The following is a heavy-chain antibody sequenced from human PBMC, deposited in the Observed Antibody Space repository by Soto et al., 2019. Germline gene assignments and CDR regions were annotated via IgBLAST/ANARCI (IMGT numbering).Heavy chain of an antibody. Sequence: QVQLQESGPGLVKPSQTLSLTCTVSGGSISSGGYYWSWIRQHPGKGLEWIGYIYYSGSTYYNPSLRGRVNISVKKSKNHFSLKLSSVTDADTAVYYCARGDPHGLRYFDGGHWFDSWGQGTLVTVSS. D-gene: IGHD3-9*01. J-gene: IGHJ5*01. CDR2: IYYSGST. V-gene: IGHV4-31*03. CDR3: ARGDPHGLRYFDGGHWFDS. CDR1: GGSISSGGYY.